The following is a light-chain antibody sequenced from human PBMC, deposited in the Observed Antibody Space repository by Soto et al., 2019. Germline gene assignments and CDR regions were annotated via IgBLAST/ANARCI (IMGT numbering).Light chain of an antibody. CDR3: QSYDNTLSASV. CDR1: SSNIGAGHV. V-gene: IGLV1-40*01. J-gene: IGLJ2*01. CDR2: GSS. Sequence: QSVLTQPPSVSGAPGQRVTISCTGSSSNIGAGHVVHWYQQFPGRAPNLLIYGSSNRPSGVPDRFSGSKSGTSASLAITGLQADDDADYSCQSYDNTLSASVFGGGTKVTVL.